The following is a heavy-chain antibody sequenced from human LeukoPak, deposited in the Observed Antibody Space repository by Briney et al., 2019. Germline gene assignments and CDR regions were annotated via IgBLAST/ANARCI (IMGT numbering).Heavy chain of an antibody. CDR1: GFTFNTYS. J-gene: IGHJ1*01. CDR2: ISWICGSI. V-gene: IGHV3-9*01. D-gene: IGHD3-10*01. CDR3: AKGEYYYGSGSSSAEYFQH. Sequence: GGSLRLSCAPSGFTFNTYSMNWVRQAPRKGLAWVSGISWICGSIGYAYSVKGRFTISRDNAKNSLYLQMNSLRAEDTALYYCAKGEYYYGSGSSSAEYFQHWGQGTLVTVSS.